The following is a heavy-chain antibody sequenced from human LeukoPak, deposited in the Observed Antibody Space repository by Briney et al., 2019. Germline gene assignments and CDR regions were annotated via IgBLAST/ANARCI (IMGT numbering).Heavy chain of an antibody. Sequence: SETLSLTCAVYGVSFSGYYWSWIRQPPGKGLEWIGEINHSGSTNYNPPLKSRVTISIDTSKNQFSLKLNSVTAADTAVYYCAKHRGAAGWRSFDIWGQGTMVTVSS. CDR2: INHSGST. V-gene: IGHV4-34*01. CDR3: AKHRGAAGWRSFDI. D-gene: IGHD6-13*01. J-gene: IGHJ3*02. CDR1: GVSFSGYY.